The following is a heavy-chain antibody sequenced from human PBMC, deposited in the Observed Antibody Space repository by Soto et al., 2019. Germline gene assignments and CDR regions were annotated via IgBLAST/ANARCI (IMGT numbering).Heavy chain of an antibody. J-gene: IGHJ3*01. CDR2: IYYDGST. CDR3: ARFYGNAFDV. V-gene: IGHV4-39*02. CDR1: GGSITTSSYN. Sequence: SETLSLTCSVSGGSITTSSYNWDWIRQPPGKGLEWIGTIYYDGSTSYNPSLKSQVTISVDTSKNHFALKVNSVTAADTAVYYCARFYGNAFDVWGRGTVVTVSS. D-gene: IGHD3-10*01.